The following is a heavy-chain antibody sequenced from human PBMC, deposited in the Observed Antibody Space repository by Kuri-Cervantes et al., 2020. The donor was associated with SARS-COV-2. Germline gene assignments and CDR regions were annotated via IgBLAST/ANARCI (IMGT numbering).Heavy chain of an antibody. CDR1: GFNFSRTD. CDR2: ISYDGKKK. D-gene: IGHD2-21*01. V-gene: IGHV3-30*03. J-gene: IGHJ4*02. CDR3: AXXHFGVHDF. Sequence: GESLKISCAASGFNFSRTDMHWVRQAPGKGLEWVAVISYDGKKKKCIGSGKGRFTISRDNSQNTVYLRMTNLRSEDTAMYYCAXXHFGVHDFWGQGTLVTVSS.